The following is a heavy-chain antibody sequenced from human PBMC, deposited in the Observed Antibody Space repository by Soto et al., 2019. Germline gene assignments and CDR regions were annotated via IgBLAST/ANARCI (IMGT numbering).Heavy chain of an antibody. CDR2: IYYSGST. Sequence: SETLSLTCTVSGGSISSGDYYWGWIRQPPGKGLEWIGSIYYSGSTYYNPSLKSRVTISVDTSKNQFSLKLSSVTAEDTAVYYCARILIIGTTRGSYFDYWGQGTLVTVSS. D-gene: IGHD1-20*01. CDR1: GGSISSGDYY. V-gene: IGHV4-39*01. J-gene: IGHJ4*02. CDR3: ARILIIGTTRGSYFDY.